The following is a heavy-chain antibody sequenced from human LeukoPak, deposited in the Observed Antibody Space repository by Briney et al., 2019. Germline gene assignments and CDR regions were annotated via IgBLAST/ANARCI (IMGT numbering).Heavy chain of an antibody. CDR2: INPSGGST. D-gene: IGHD2-15*01. CDR1: GGTFSSYA. Sequence: ASVKVSCKASGGTFSSYAISWVRQAPGQGLEWMGIINPSGGSTSYAQKFQGRVTMTRDTSTSTVYMELSSLRSEDTAVYYCARDRRSGGTTTGDYWGQGTLVTVSS. J-gene: IGHJ4*02. V-gene: IGHV1-46*01. CDR3: ARDRRSGGTTTGDY.